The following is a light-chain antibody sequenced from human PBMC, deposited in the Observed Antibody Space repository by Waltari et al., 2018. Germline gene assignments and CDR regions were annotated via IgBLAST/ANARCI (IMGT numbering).Light chain of an antibody. CDR1: QSVSHW. V-gene: IGKV1-5*03. CDR2: MAS. CDR3: QQYTSYGT. J-gene: IGKJ1*01. Sequence: DIQMTQSPSTLSASVGDSVTITCRASQSVSHWVARDQQKPGKARKVVIYMASVLESGVPSRLSGSGSGTEFTLTISSLQPDDFATYYCQQYTSYGTFGQGTKVEIK.